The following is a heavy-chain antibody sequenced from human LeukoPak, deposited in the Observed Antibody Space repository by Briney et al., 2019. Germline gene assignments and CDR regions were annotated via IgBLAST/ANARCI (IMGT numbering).Heavy chain of an antibody. J-gene: IGHJ6*02. CDR2: VNPNSGNT. CDR3: ARGGRITIFGVVNYGMDV. CDR1: GYTFTSYD. Sequence: ASVKVSCKASGYTFTSYDINWVRQATGQGFEWMGWVNPNSGNTGYAQKFQGRVTMTRNTSISTAYMELSSLRSEDTAVYYCARGGRITIFGVVNYGMDVWGQGTTVTVSS. D-gene: IGHD3-3*01. V-gene: IGHV1-8*01.